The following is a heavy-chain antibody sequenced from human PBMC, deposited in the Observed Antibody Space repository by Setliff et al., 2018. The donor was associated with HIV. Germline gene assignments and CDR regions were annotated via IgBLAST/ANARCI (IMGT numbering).Heavy chain of an antibody. J-gene: IGHJ3*02. D-gene: IGHD2-21*01. V-gene: IGHV4-39*07. CDR1: GGSVSSSGYY. CDR3: AKRASYSFQI. Sequence: PSETLSLTCTLSGGSVSSSGYYWGWLRQPPGQGPEWIGSVYYTGSTYYSLSLNSRVTTTIDTSKNQLSLTLTSVTAADTAIYYCAKRASYSFQIWGRGTMVTVSS. CDR2: VYYTGST.